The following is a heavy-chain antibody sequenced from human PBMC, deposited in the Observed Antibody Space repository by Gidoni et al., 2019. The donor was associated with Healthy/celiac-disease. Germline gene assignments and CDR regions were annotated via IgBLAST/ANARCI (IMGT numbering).Heavy chain of an antibody. J-gene: IGHJ1*01. CDR3: ARVFRGYFQH. CDR2: ISSSSSTI. V-gene: IGHV3-48*01. Sequence: EVQLVESGGGLVRPGGSLRLSCAASGFTFSSYSMTWVRQAPGKGLEWVSYISSSSSTIYYADSVKGRFTISRDNAKNSLYLQMNSLRAEDTAVYYCARVFRGYFQHWGQGTLVTVSS. D-gene: IGHD3-9*01. CDR1: GFTFSSYS.